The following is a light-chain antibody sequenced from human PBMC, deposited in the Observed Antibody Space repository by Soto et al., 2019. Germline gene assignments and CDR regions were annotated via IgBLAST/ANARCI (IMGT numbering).Light chain of an antibody. V-gene: IGKV1-27*01. CDR1: QAIGAY. Sequence: DIQVTQSPASLSASLGDRVTITCRANQAIGAYLAWFQQQPGKVPTLLVYAASALQSGVPSRCNGSGYGTDFSLTISSLQPEDIATCYCQRYNSAALTVGGGNKLEI. J-gene: IGKJ4*01. CDR2: AAS. CDR3: QRYNSAALT.